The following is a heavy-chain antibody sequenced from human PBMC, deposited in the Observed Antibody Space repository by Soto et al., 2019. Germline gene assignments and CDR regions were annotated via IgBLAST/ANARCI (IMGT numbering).Heavy chain of an antibody. CDR3: TRGRSSGSYYP. CDR1: GGSMSSSKW. CDR2: IYHSGRT. V-gene: IGHV4-4*02. D-gene: IGHD3-10*01. J-gene: IGHJ5*02. Sequence: PSETLSLTCAVSGGSMSSSKWWSFVRQPPGKGLEWIGEIYHSGRTNYNPSLKSRVTISVDTSKNQFSLQLKSVTPEDTAVYYCTRGRSSGSYYPWGQGTLVTVSS.